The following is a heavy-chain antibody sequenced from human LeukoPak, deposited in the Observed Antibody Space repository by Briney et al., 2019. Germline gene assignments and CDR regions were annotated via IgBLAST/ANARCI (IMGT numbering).Heavy chain of an antibody. CDR2: INPSGGST. V-gene: IGHV1-46*01. D-gene: IGHD3-10*01. J-gene: IGHJ5*02. Sequence: ASVKVSCKASGYTFTSYYMHWVRQAPGQGLEWMGLINPSGGSTSYAQKFQGRVTMTRDTSTSTVYMELSRLRSDDTAVYYCARGLEPYYYGSGSYYNYWFDPWGQGTLVTVSS. CDR1: GYTFTSYY. CDR3: ARGLEPYYYGSGSYYNYWFDP.